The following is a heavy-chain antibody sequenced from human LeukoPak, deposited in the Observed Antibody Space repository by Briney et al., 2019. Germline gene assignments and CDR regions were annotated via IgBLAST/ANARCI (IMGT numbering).Heavy chain of an antibody. CDR1: GYTFSTHG. CDR3: AREVVPAATGVTYGMDV. D-gene: IGHD2-2*01. CDR2: INPNSGGT. J-gene: IGHJ6*02. Sequence: ASVKVSCKSSGYTFSTHGVTWVRQAPGQGLEWMGWINPNSGGTNYAQKFQGRVTMTRDTSISTAFMELSRLRSDDTAVYYCAREVVPAATGVTYGMDVWGQGTTVTVSS. V-gene: IGHV1-2*02.